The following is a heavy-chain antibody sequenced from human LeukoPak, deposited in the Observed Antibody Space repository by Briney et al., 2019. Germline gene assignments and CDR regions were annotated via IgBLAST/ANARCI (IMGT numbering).Heavy chain of an antibody. CDR3: ARVSVGYDYVWGSYRWGKYYFDY. Sequence: PSETLSLTCTVSGGSISSYYWCWIRQPPGKGLEWIGYIYYSGSTNYNPSLKSRVTISVDTSKNQFSLKLSSVTAADTAVYYCARVSVGYDYVWGSYRWGKYYFDYWGQGTLVTVSS. D-gene: IGHD3-16*02. V-gene: IGHV4-59*01. CDR1: GGSISSYY. J-gene: IGHJ4*02. CDR2: IYYSGST.